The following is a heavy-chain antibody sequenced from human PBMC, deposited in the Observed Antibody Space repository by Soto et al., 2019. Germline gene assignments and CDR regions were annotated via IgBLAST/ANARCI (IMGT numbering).Heavy chain of an antibody. CDR3: ARELIGGGYSSSPEKYYGMDV. V-gene: IGHV1-18*01. Sequence: ASVKVSCKASGYTFTSYGISWVRQAPGQGLEWMGWISAYNGNTNYAQKLQGRVTMTTDTSTSTAYMELRSLRSDDTAVYYCARELIGGGYSSSPEKYYGMDVWGQGTTVTVSS. D-gene: IGHD6-6*01. J-gene: IGHJ6*02. CDR1: GYTFTSYG. CDR2: ISAYNGNT.